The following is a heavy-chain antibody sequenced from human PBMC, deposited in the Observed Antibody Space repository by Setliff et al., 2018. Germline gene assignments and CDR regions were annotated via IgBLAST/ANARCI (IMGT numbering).Heavy chain of an antibody. CDR3: AKPTQGQLAPGA. CDR2: MSGSGGSI. D-gene: IGHD1-1*01. Sequence: GGSLRLSCVASGFTFTSYVMTWVRQAPGKGLEWVSAMSGSGGSINYADSVKGRFTISRDNSKNTLYLQMDSLRDDDTAVYYCAKPTQGQLAPGAWGQGTLVTAPQ. CDR1: GFTFTSYV. V-gene: IGHV3-23*01. J-gene: IGHJ5*02.